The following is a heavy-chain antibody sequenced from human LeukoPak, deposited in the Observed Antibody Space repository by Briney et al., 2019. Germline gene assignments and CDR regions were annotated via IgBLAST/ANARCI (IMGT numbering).Heavy chain of an antibody. D-gene: IGHD2-21*01. CDR3: ACIPYYGMDV. CDR1: GGSFSAYY. V-gene: IGHV4-34*01. CDR2: INHSGST. Sequence: SETLSLTCAVYGGSFSAYYWSWIRQPPGKGLEWIGEINHSGSTNYNPSLKSRVTISVDMSKNQFSLKLSSVTAADTAVYYCACIPYYGMDVWGQGTTVTVSS. J-gene: IGHJ6*02.